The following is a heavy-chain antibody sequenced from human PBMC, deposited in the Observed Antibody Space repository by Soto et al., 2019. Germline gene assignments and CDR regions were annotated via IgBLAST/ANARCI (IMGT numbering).Heavy chain of an antibody. J-gene: IGHJ4*02. CDR1: GFTFRGSA. V-gene: IGHV3-73*01. CDR3: TRRADFGPYESTF. CDR2: IRSSANSFAT. Sequence: PGGSLRLSCATCGFTFRGSAINWVRRASGQRLERVGRIRSSANSFATAYGASVEGRFTISRDDSQNTAYLLMNSIKTEDTAVYYCTRRADFGPYESTFCGQGPNVTVSS. D-gene: IGHD4-17*01.